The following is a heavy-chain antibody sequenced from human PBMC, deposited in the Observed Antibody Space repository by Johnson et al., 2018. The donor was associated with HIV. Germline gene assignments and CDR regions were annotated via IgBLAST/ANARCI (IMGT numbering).Heavy chain of an antibody. V-gene: IGHV3-53*01. CDR2: IYCGGST. J-gene: IGHJ3*02. CDR1: GFTVSSNY. CDR3: GKDQWSSSWTNDGFDI. Sequence: VQLVESGGGLIQPGGSLRLSCAASGFTVSSNYMSWVRQAPGKGLEWVSVIYCGGSTYYSDSVKGRFTISRDNSKNALDRQMNRLRAEDTARSYCGKDQWSSSWTNDGFDIWGQGTMVTVSS. D-gene: IGHD6-13*01.